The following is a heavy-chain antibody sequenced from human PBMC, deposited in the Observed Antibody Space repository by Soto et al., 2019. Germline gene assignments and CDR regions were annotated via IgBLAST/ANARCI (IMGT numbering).Heavy chain of an antibody. CDR2: SNPNSGGT. V-gene: IGHV1-2*04. CDR1: GYTLTVYY. CDR3: ARGEFGAYYDSSCYYAY. D-gene: IGHD3-22*01. Sequence: ASVKVSCKASGYTLTVYYMHWVRQAPGQGLEWMRWSNPNSGGTNYAQKFQGWVTMTRDTSISTAYMELSTLRSDDTAVYYCARGEFGAYYDSSCYYAYWGQGTLVTVSS. J-gene: IGHJ4*01.